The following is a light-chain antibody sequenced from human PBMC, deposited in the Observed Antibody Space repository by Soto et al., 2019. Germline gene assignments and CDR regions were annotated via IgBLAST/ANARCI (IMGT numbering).Light chain of an antibody. J-gene: IGKJ1*01. CDR2: AAS. CDR3: QTYNSAPWT. V-gene: IGKV1-27*01. CDR1: QGISNY. Sequence: DIQMTQSPSSLSASVGDRVTITCRASQGISNYLAWYQQKPGKVPKLLIYAASTLQSGVPSRFSGSGSGTDFTLANSSLHPEFVATYYCQTYNSAPWTFGQGTKVEIK.